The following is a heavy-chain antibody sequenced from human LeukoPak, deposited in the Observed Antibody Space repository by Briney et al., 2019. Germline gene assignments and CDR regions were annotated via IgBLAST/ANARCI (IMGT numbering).Heavy chain of an antibody. CDR1: GGSISNNNYF. D-gene: IGHD6-13*01. CDR3: ARTTEAHSWRTRYYDYYMDV. J-gene: IGHJ6*03. CDR2: IYYSGST. Sequence: SETLSLTCTVSGGSISNNNYFWGWIRQPPGKGLEWIGSIYYSGSTYYNPSLKSRVTISVDTSKNQFSLKLSSVTAADTAVYYCARTTEAHSWRTRYYDYYMDVWGKGTTVTVSS. V-gene: IGHV4-39*07.